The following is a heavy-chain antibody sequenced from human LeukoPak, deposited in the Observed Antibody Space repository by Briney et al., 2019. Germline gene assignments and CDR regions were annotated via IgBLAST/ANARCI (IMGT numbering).Heavy chain of an antibody. J-gene: IGHJ4*02. V-gene: IGHV1-46*01. CDR2: INPSGGST. Sequence: GASVKVSCKTSGYTFTNYFIHWVRQAPGQGLEWMGIINPSGGSTTFSPKIQGRITLTRDTSTNTVYLDLSSLRSEDTAVYYCARDGDYHGNSVHFDYWGQGTQVTVSS. CDR1: GYTFTNYF. D-gene: IGHD4-23*01. CDR3: ARDGDYHGNSVHFDY.